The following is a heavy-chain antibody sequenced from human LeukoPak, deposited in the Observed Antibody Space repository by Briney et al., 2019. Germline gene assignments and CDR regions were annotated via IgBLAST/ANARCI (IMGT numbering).Heavy chain of an antibody. Sequence: PGGSLRLSCAASGFTFDDYAMHWVRQAPGKGLEWVSGISWNSGSIGYADSVKGRFTISRDNAKNSLYLQMNSLRAEDTAVYYCAKDYTGRDFWSGYPYYFDYWGQGTLVTVSS. D-gene: IGHD3-3*01. J-gene: IGHJ4*02. V-gene: IGHV3-9*01. CDR2: ISWNSGSI. CDR3: AKDYTGRDFWSGYPYYFDY. CDR1: GFTFDDYA.